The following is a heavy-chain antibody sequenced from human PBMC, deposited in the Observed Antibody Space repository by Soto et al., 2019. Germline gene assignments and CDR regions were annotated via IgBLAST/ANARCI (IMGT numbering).Heavy chain of an antibody. J-gene: IGHJ3*02. CDR3: ARYGDYVVAFDI. CDR1: GGTFSSYT. Sequence: SVKVSCKASGGTFSSYTISWVRQAPGQGLEWMGRIIPIRGIANYAQKFQGRVTITADKSTSTAYMELSSLRSEDTAVYYCARYGDYVVAFDIWGQGTMVTVSS. V-gene: IGHV1-69*02. D-gene: IGHD4-17*01. CDR2: IIPIRGIA.